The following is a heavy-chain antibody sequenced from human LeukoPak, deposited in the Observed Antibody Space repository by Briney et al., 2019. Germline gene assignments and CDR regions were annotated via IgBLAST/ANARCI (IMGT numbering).Heavy chain of an antibody. J-gene: IGHJ4*02. CDR3: ARRDYYGSGRSLDS. D-gene: IGHD3-10*01. V-gene: IGHV4-34*01. CDR2: VNHSGTT. Sequence: PSETLSLTCAVYDESFNNYYWNWIRQPPGKGLEWIGEVNHSGTTKYNPSLKSRVTMSVDTSKNQFSLKLSSVTAADTAVYYCARRDYYGSGRSLDSWSQGTLVTVSS. CDR1: DESFNNYY.